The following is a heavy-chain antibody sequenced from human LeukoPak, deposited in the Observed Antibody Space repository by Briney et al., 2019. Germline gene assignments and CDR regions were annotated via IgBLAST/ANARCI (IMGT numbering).Heavy chain of an antibody. CDR1: GFTFSSYW. CDR2: IKQDGSEK. V-gene: IGHV3-7*01. D-gene: IGHD2-2*01. J-gene: IGHJ6*02. CDR3: ARATLKYCSSTSCHHYYGMDV. Sequence: GGSLRLSCAASGFTFSSYWMSWVRQAPGKGLEWVANIKQDGSEKYYVDSVKGRFTIPRDNAKNSLYLQMNSLRAEDAAVYYCARATLKYCSSTSCHHYYGMDVWGQGTTVTVSS.